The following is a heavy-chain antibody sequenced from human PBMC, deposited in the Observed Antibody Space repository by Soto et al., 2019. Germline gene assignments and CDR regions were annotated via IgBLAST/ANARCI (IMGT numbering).Heavy chain of an antibody. Sequence: GESLKISCKGSGYIFTSYWIGWVRQMPGKGLEWMGIIYPGDSDTRYSPSFQGQVTISADKSINNAYLQWGRLKASDTAMYYCARNDVYHYDTSGYLADYCGQVNLVTVSS. CDR2: IYPGDSDT. CDR3: ARNDVYHYDTSGYLADY. D-gene: IGHD3-22*01. CDR1: GYIFTSYW. J-gene: IGHJ4*02. V-gene: IGHV5-51*01.